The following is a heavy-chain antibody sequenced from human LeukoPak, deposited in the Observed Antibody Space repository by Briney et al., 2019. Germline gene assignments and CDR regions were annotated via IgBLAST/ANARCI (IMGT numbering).Heavy chain of an antibody. CDR2: IYYSGST. J-gene: IGHJ3*02. V-gene: IGHV4-39*01. CDR1: GGSISSSSYY. D-gene: IGHD5-12*01. CDR3: ARHSRSGYIGYENAFDI. Sequence: SETLSLTCTVSGGSISSSSYYWGWIRQPPEKGLEWIGSIYYSGSTYYNPSLKTRITMSVDTSKNQFSLKLNSVTAADTGIYYCARHSRSGYIGYENAFDIWGQGTMVTVSS.